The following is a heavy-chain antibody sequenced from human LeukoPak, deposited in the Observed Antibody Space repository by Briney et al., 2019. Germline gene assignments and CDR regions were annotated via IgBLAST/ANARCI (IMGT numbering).Heavy chain of an antibody. J-gene: IGHJ4*02. D-gene: IGHD1-26*01. V-gene: IGHV3-30*02. CDR2: IRYEGSSK. CDR3: ARDTHDGTPYYYFDY. Sequence: PGGSLRHSRVASGFTFSSHGMHWVRPAPGKGLEWVALIRYEGSSKYYADSVKGRFTISRDNSKNTLYLQMNSLKLEDTAFYFCARDTHDGTPYYYFDYWGQGTLVTVSS. CDR1: GFTFSSHG.